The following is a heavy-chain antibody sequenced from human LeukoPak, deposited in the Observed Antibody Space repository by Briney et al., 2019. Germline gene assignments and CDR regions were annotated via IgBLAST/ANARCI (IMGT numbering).Heavy chain of an antibody. V-gene: IGHV3-74*01. CDR2: VNSDGSWT. CDR3: VSFYETN. Sequence: GGSLRLSCAASGNYWMHWVRQAPGKGLVWVSHVNSDGSWTSHADSVKGRFTITKDNAKNTVYLQMNNLRTEDTAVYYCVSFYETNWGRGTLVTVSS. CDR1: GNYW. J-gene: IGHJ4*02. D-gene: IGHD2-2*01.